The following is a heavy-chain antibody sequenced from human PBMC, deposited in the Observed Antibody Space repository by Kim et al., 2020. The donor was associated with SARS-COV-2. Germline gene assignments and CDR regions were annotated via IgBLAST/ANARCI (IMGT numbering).Heavy chain of an antibody. D-gene: IGHD2-2*01. CDR3: AKDEGEVVVVPAAIGPMDV. Sequence: GGSLRLSCAASGFTFSSYAMSWVRQAPGKGLEWVSAISGSGGSTYYADSVKGRFTISRDNSKNTLYLQMNSLRAEDTAVYYCAKDEGEVVVVPAAIGPMDVWGQGTTVTVSS. CDR1: GFTFSSYA. V-gene: IGHV3-23*01. J-gene: IGHJ6*02. CDR2: ISGSGGST.